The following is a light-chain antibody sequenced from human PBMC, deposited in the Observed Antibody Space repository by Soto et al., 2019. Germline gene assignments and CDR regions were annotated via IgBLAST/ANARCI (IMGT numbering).Light chain of an antibody. CDR1: NSNIGSNS. V-gene: IGLV1-44*01. J-gene: IGLJ2*01. Sequence: QSVLTQPPSASGTPGLRVTISCSGSNSNIGSNSLSWYQHLPGTAPKLLIYNNNQRPSGVPDRFSGSKSGTSASLAISGLQSEDEADYYCAAWDGSLNGPVFGGGTKLTVL. CDR3: AAWDGSLNGPV. CDR2: NNN.